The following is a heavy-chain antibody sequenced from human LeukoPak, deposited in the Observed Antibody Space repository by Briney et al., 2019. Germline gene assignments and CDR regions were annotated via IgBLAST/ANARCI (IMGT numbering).Heavy chain of an antibody. CDR1: RFTFSNYP. CDR2: LSYDGSNE. CDR3: ARANDILTGYYNVINRYFDY. V-gene: IGHV3-30-3*01. Sequence: PGRSLRLSCAASRFTFSNYPMHWVRQAPGKGLEWVALLSYDGSNECYADSVKGRFTISRDNSKNTLYLQMNSLRAEDSAVYYCARANDILTGYYNVINRYFDYWGQGTLVTVSS. D-gene: IGHD3-9*01. J-gene: IGHJ4*02.